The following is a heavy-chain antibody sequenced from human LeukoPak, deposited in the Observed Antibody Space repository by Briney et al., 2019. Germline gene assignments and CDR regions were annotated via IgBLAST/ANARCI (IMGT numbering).Heavy chain of an antibody. CDR1: GFTFSSYS. D-gene: IGHD2-21*02. CDR2: ISSSSSYI. J-gene: IGHJ4*02. Sequence: PGGCLRLSCAASGFTFSSYSMNWVRQAPGKGLEWVSSISSSSSYIYYADSVKGRFTISRDNAKNSLYLQMNSLRAEDSAVYYCARDSIPYCGGDCYPYFDYWGQGTLVTVSS. CDR3: ARDSIPYCGGDCYPYFDY. V-gene: IGHV3-21*01.